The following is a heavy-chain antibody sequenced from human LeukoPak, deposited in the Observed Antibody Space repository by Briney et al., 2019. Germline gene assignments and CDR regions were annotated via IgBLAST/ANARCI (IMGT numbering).Heavy chain of an antibody. J-gene: IGHJ3*02. D-gene: IGHD2-15*01. V-gene: IGHV4-61*02. CDR1: GNSISSGDNY. CDR2: IYTSGST. CDR3: ARDHPGGRAFDM. Sequence: SETLSLTCTVSGNSISSGDNYWSWIRQPAGKGLEWIGRIYTSGSTNYNPSLKSRVTISVDTSKNQFSLKLSSVTAADTAVYYCARDHPGGRAFDMWGQGTMVTVSS.